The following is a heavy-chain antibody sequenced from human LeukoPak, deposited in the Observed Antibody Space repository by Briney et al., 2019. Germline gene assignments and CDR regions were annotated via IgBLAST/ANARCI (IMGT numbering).Heavy chain of an antibody. D-gene: IGHD2-2*01. CDR1: GYTFTSYG. CDR2: ISAYNGNT. Sequence: ASVKVSCKASGYTFTSYGISWVRQAPGQGREWMGWISAYNGNTNYAQKLQGRVTMTTDTSTSTAYMELRSLRSDDTAVYYRARAVDHRYCSSTRCYPKYPCLDHWGQGTLVTVSS. J-gene: IGHJ4*02. CDR3: ARAVDHRYCSSTRCYPKYPCLDH. V-gene: IGHV1-18*01.